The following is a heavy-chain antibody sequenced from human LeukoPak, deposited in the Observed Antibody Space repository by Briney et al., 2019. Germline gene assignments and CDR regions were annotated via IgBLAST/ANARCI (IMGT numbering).Heavy chain of an antibody. V-gene: IGHV4-59*01. CDR2: IYDSGST. CDR1: GGSIRSYY. D-gene: IGHD5-12*01. CDR3: ARLTGYDWESSYDY. Sequence: SETLSLTCTVSGGSIRSYYWSWIRQTPGKGLEWIGDIYDSGSTNYNPSLKSRVTISVDTSKNQFSLKLSSVTAADTAVYYCARLTGYDWESSYDYWGQGTLVAVSS. J-gene: IGHJ4*02.